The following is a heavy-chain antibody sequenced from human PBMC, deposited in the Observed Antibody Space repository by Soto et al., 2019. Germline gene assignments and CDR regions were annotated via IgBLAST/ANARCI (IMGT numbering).Heavy chain of an antibody. V-gene: IGHV4-61*01. CDR2: VYYSGST. D-gene: IGHD3-3*02. CDR1: GGSVSSGSYY. J-gene: IGHJ6*02. Sequence: QVQLQESGPGLVKPSETLSLTCTVSGGSVSSGSYYWSWIRQPPGKGLAWIGYVYYSGSTNYNPSLKSRVTISVDTSKNQFPRKLSSVTAADTAVYYCAREKVGCLEWSMRGGDYYYGMDVWGQGTTVTVSS. CDR3: AREKVGCLEWSMRGGDYYYGMDV.